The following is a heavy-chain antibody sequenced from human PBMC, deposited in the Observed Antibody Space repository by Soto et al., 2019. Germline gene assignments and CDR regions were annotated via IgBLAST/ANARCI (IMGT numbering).Heavy chain of an antibody. J-gene: IGHJ5*02. D-gene: IGHD4-17*01. CDR2: IIPIFGTA. V-gene: IGHV1-69*12. CDR3: AREVTVTQEEYNWFDP. Sequence: QVQLVQSGAEVKKPGSSVKVSCKASGGTFSSYAISWVRQSPGQGLEWMGGIIPIFGTANYAQKFQGRVTITAEESTSTAYMGLSSLRSEDTAVYYCAREVTVTQEEYNWFDPWGQGPLVTDSS. CDR1: GGTFSSYA.